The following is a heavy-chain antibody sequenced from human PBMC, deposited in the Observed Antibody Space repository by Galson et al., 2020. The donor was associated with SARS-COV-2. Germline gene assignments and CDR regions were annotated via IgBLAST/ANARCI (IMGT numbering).Heavy chain of an antibody. Sequence: SETLSLTCTVSGGTFSTNNVFWGRNRQPPGKGLDWICSSNYGGTTYYNPSLKSRLTISMDTSKNQFSLNLSSVTAADTAVYYCSRDQGYGSSWSIVNPFDHWGQGTLVNGSS. J-gene: IGHJ4*02. CDR3: SRDQGYGSSWSIVNPFDH. D-gene: IGHD6-13*01. CDR2: SNYGGTT. CDR1: GGTFSTNNVF. V-gene: IGHV4-39*07.